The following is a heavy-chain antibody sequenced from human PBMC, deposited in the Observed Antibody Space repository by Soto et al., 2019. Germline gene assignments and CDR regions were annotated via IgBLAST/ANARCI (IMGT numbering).Heavy chain of an antibody. D-gene: IGHD2-2*02. CDR3: ARDIVVVPAAIHGSLFYYYGMDV. V-gene: IGHV1-18*04. CDR2: ISAYNGNT. Sequence: APVKVSCKASCYTFTSYGISWVRQAPGQGLEWMGWISAYNGNTNYAQKLQGRVTMTTDTSTSTAYMELRSLRSDDTAVYYCARDIVVVPAAIHGSLFYYYGMDVWGQGTTVTVSS. J-gene: IGHJ6*02. CDR1: CYTFTSYG.